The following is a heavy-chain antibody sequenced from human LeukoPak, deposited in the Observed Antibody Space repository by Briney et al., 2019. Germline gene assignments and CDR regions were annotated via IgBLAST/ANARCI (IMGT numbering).Heavy chain of an antibody. D-gene: IGHD6-19*01. V-gene: IGHV4-59*01. J-gene: IGHJ4*02. CDR3: ARVAVAGPYYFDY. CDR2: IYYSGST. Sequence: SETLSLTCTVSGGSISSYYWSWIRQPPGKGLERIGYIYYSGSTNYNPSLKSRVTISVDTSKNQFSLKLSSVTAADTAVYYCARVAVAGPYYFDYWGQGTLVTVSS. CDR1: GGSISSYY.